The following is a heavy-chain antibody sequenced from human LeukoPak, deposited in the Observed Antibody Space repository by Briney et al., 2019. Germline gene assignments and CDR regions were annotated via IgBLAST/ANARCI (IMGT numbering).Heavy chain of an antibody. CDR1: GFTFSSYW. J-gene: IGHJ5*02. V-gene: IGHV3-74*01. D-gene: IGHD4-17*01. CDR3: ARERTHDYGDYARWFDP. Sequence: PGGSLRLACAASGFTFSSYWLHWVRQAPRKGLVWVSRINSDGSSTSYADSVKGRFTISRDKAKNSVYLFMNSLRAEDTAVYYCARERTHDYGDYARWFDPWDQGTLVTVSS. CDR2: INSDGSST.